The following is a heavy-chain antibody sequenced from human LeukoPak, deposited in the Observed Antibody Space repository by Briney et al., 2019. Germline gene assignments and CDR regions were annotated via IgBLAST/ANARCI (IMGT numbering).Heavy chain of an antibody. Sequence: SSETLSLTCTVSGGSISSYYWSWIRQPPGKGLEWIGYMYYSGSTNYNPSLKSRVTISVDTSKNQFSLKLSSVTAADTAIYYCVRNYDSSGYTTFGYWGQGTLVTVSS. CDR3: VRNYDSSGYTTFGY. V-gene: IGHV4-59*01. CDR1: GGSISSYY. CDR2: MYYSGST. D-gene: IGHD3-22*01. J-gene: IGHJ4*02.